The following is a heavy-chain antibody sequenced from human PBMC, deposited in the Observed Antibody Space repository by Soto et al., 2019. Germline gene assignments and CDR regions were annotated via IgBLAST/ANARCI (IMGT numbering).Heavy chain of an antibody. D-gene: IGHD5-18*01. CDR2: IIPIFGTA. V-gene: IGHV1-69*12. CDR1: GGTFSSYA. Sequence: QVQLVQSGAEVKKPGSSVKVSCKASGGTFSSYAISWVRQAPGQGLEWMGGIIPIFGTANYAQKFQGRVTITADESTSTAYMELSSLRSEDTAVYYCAREDTAMAHYYYDGMDVWGQGTTVTVSS. J-gene: IGHJ6*02. CDR3: AREDTAMAHYYYDGMDV.